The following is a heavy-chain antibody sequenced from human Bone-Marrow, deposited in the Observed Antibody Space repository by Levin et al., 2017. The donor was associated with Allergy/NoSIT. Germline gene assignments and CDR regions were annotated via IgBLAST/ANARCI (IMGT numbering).Heavy chain of an antibody. D-gene: IGHD2-15*01. J-gene: IGHJ6*03. CDR1: GYTFTSYY. Sequence: ASVKVSCKASGYTFTSYYLHWVRQAPGQGLEWMGIMNPRGGSTTYAQKFQGRVTMTRDTSTSTVYMELSSLRSEDTAVFYCARLTGDCSGGACLSRYFYYYMDVWGKGTTVTVSS. CDR3: ARLTGDCSGGACLSRYFYYYMDV. V-gene: IGHV1-46*01. CDR2: MNPRGGST.